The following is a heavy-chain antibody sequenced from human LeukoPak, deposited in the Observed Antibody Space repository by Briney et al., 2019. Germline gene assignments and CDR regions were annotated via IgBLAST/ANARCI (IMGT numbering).Heavy chain of an antibody. J-gene: IGHJ4*02. Sequence: SETLSLTCTVSGGSISSSSYYWGWIRQPPGKGLEWIGYIYYSGSTNYNPSLKSRVTISVDTSKNQFSLKLSSVTAADTAVYYCARVGWQQLADYWGQGTLVTVSS. CDR2: IYYSGST. CDR1: GGSISSSSYY. D-gene: IGHD6-13*01. CDR3: ARVGWQQLADY. V-gene: IGHV4-61*05.